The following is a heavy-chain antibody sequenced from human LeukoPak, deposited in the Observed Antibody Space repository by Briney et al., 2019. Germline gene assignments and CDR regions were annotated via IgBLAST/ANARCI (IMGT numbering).Heavy chain of an antibody. J-gene: IGHJ4*02. Sequence: GGSLRLSCAASGFTFSSYGMHWVRQAPGKGLEWVAVISYDGSNKYYADSVKGRFTISRDNSKNTLYLQMNSLRAEDTAVYYCAKGYSYGNALLDYWGQGTLVTVSS. D-gene: IGHD5-18*01. V-gene: IGHV3-30*18. CDR3: AKGYSYGNALLDY. CDR2: ISYDGSNK. CDR1: GFTFSSYG.